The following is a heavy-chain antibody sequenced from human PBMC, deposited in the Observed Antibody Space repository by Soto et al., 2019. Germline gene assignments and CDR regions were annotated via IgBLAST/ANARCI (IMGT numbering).Heavy chain of an antibody. D-gene: IGHD3-3*01. J-gene: IGHJ4*02. Sequence: EVQLVESGGGLVQPGRSLRLSCAASGFTFDDYAMHWVRPAPGKGLEWVSGISWNVGSIAYADSLKGRFTISRDNAKNSLYLQMNSLRAEDTALYYCAKGVAGWYYFDYWGQGTLVTVSS. CDR2: ISWNVGSI. CDR3: AKGVAGWYYFDY. V-gene: IGHV3-9*01. CDR1: GFTFDDYA.